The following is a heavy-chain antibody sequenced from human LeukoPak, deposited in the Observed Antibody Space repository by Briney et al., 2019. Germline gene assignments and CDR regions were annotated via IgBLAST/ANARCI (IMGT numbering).Heavy chain of an antibody. J-gene: IGHJ6*02. D-gene: IGHD3-22*01. CDR2: ISGSGGST. CDR3: AATMIVVVISYYGMDV. V-gene: IGHV3-23*01. CDR1: GFTFSSYA. Sequence: GGSLRLSCAASGFTFSSYAMSWVRQAPGKGLEWVSAISGSGGSTYYADSVKGRFTISRDNSKNTLYLQMNSLRAEDTAVYYCAATMIVVVISYYGMDVWGQGTTVTVSS.